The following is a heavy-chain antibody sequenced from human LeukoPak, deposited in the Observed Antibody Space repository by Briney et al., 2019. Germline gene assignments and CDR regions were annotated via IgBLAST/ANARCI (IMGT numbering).Heavy chain of an antibody. J-gene: IGHJ4*02. Sequence: SVKVSCKASGGTFSSYAISWVRPAPGQGLEWMGRIIPIFGTANYAQKFQGRVTITADKSTSTAYMELSSLRSEDTAVHYCARAGYSSGWYGYWGQGTLVTVSS. D-gene: IGHD6-19*01. CDR2: IIPIFGTA. V-gene: IGHV1-69*06. CDR3: ARAGYSSGWYGY. CDR1: GGTFSSYA.